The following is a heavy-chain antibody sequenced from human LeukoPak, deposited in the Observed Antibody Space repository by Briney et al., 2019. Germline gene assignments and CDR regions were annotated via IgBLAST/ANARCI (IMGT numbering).Heavy chain of an antibody. CDR3: ATDQATFYGDDVHLDYTYSYGPDG. J-gene: IGHJ6*02. Sequence: PGGSLRLSCTVSTFTFNKAWMNWVRQSPGKGLEWAARIKSQPHGGTTDYAAAVKGRFTISRDDSKSTLYLQMNSLRSEDTAVYYCATDQATFYGDDVHLDYTYSYGPDGWGQGTTVTVSS. D-gene: IGHD4-17*01. V-gene: IGHV3-15*07. CDR1: TFTFNKAW. CDR2: IKSQPHGGTT.